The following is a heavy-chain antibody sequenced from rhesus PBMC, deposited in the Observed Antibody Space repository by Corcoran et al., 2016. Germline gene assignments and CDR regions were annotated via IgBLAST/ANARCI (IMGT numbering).Heavy chain of an antibody. CDR2: IYCSGGGT. CDR1: GGSISDDYY. V-gene: IGHV4-106*01. D-gene: IGHD1-20*01. Sequence: QVQLQESGPGLVKPSETLSLTCAVSGGSISDDYYWSWIRHPPGKGLEWIGYIYCSGGGTNYNPSLKNRVTISIDTSKNQFSLKLSSVTAADTAVYYCAREGAGTALFFDWGQGVLVTVSS. J-gene: IGHJ4*01. CDR3: AREGAGTALFFD.